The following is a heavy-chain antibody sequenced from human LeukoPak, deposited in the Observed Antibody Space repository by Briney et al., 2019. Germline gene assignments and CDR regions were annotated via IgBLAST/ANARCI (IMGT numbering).Heavy chain of an antibody. V-gene: IGHV1-2*02. J-gene: IGHJ6*03. CDR1: GYTFTGYY. D-gene: IGHD6-13*01. CDR3: ARDSYPRSSWYRRGSYYLYYMDV. CDR2: INPNSAGA. Sequence: ASVKVSCKASGYTFTGYYMHWVRQAPGQGLEWMGWINPNSAGANYAQKFQGRVTLTRDTSIGTAYMELSSLTSDDTAIYYCARDSYPRSSWYRRGSYYLYYMDVWGEGTTVTVSS.